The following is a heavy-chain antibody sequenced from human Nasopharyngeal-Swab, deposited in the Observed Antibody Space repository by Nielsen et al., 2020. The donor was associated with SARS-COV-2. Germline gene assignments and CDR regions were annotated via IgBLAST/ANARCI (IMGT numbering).Heavy chain of an antibody. J-gene: IGHJ4*02. CDR2: IYSGGSS. V-gene: IGHV3-53*01. D-gene: IGHD3-3*01. CDR3: ARSKHYDFWSGYYWDFDY. Sequence: GESLKISCAASGFTVSSNYMNWVRQAPGKGLEWVSGIYSGGSSYYADSVKGRFTISRDNSKNTLYLQMNSLRAEDTAVYYCARSKHYDFWSGYYWDFDYWGQGTLVTVSS. CDR1: GFTVSSNY.